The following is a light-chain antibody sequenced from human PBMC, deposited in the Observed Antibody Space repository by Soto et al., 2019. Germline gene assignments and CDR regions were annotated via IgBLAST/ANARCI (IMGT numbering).Light chain of an antibody. Sequence: QSVLTQSPSVSAAPGQKVTISCSGSSSNIGNNYVSWYQQRAGTAPKLLIYDDNKRPSGIPDRFSGSKSGTSATLGITGFQTGDEADYYCGSWDSSLSAYVFGTGTKVTVL. CDR2: DDN. V-gene: IGLV1-51*01. J-gene: IGLJ1*01. CDR1: SSNIGNNY. CDR3: GSWDSSLSAYV.